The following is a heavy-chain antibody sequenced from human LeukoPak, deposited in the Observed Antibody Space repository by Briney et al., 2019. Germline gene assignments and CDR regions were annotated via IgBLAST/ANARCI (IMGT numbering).Heavy chain of an antibody. J-gene: IGHJ6*02. Sequence: PGGSLRLSCAASGFTFSSYGMHWVRQAPGKGLEWVAVISYDGSNKYYADSVKGRFTISRDNSKNTLYLQMNSLRAEDTAVYYCARSGVLLWFGELTGMDVWGQGTTVTVSS. CDR2: ISYDGSNK. D-gene: IGHD3-10*01. V-gene: IGHV3-30*03. CDR1: GFTFSSYG. CDR3: ARSGVLLWFGELTGMDV.